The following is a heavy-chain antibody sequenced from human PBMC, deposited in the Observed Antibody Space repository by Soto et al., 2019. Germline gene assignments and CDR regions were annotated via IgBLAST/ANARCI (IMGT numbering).Heavy chain of an antibody. V-gene: IGHV4-34*01. J-gene: IGHJ6*02. CDR3: ARGGYYAPRDV. Sequence: SETLSLTCTVYVGPFSAYYWSWGRQSPGKGLEWIAEINQRGIINYNPSLKSRVIMSLDTSKNQFSLNLTSVTAADTAVYYCARGGYYAPRDVWGHGTTVTVSS. CDR1: VGPFSAYY. D-gene: IGHD2-2*01. CDR2: INQRGII.